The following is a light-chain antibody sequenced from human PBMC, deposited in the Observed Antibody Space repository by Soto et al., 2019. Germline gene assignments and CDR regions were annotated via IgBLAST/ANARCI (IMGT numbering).Light chain of an antibody. CDR3: QQYYSTPLT. J-gene: IGKJ4*01. V-gene: IGKV4-1*01. CDR1: QTVLYSSNNKNY. CDR2: WAS. Sequence: DIVMTQSPDSLAVSLGARATINCKSSQTVLYSSNNKNYLAWYQQKPGQPPKLLIYWASTRQSGVPDRFSGSGSVTDFTLTISSMQAEDVAVYYCQQYYSTPLTFGGGTKVELK.